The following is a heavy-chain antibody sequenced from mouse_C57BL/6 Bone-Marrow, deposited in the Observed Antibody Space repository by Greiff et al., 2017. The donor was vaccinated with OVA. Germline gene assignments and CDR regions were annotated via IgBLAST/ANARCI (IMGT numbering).Heavy chain of an antibody. J-gene: IGHJ4*01. CDR2: ISRGSSTI. Sequence: EVKLMESGGGLVKPGGSLKLSCAASGFTFSDYGMHWVRQAPEKGLEWVAYISRGSSTIYYADTVKGRCTISRDNAKNTLFLQMTSLRSEDTAMYYCARRLMAMDYWGQGTSVTVSS. CDR1: GFTFSDYG. D-gene: IGHD2-3*01. CDR3: ARRLMAMDY. V-gene: IGHV5-17*01.